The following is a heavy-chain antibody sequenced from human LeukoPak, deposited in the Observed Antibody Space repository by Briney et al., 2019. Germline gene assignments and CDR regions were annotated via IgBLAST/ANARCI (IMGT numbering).Heavy chain of an antibody. CDR2: IKPSGGST. J-gene: IGHJ4*02. Sequence: ASVKVSCKASGYTFTSYYTHWVRQAPGQGLEWMGIIKPSGGSTLYAQKFQGRVTVTSDMSTSTVYVELSSLRSEDTAVYYCAREVPENFNFDYWGQGTLVTVSS. V-gene: IGHV1-46*01. CDR3: AREVPENFNFDY. CDR1: GYTFTSYY. D-gene: IGHD2/OR15-2a*01.